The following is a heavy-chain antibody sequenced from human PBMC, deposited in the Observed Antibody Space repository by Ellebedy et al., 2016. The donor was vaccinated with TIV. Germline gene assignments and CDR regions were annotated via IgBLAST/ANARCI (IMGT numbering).Heavy chain of an antibody. D-gene: IGHD2-15*01. J-gene: IGHJ4*02. CDR3: ARVVVAALPDY. CDR1: GYTFTSYA. Sequence: AASVKVSCKASGYTFTSYAMQWVRQAPGQGLEWMGWISAYNGNTNYAQKLQGRVTMTTDTSTSTAYMELRSLRSDDTAVYYCARVVVAALPDYWGQGTLVTVSS. CDR2: ISAYNGNT. V-gene: IGHV1-18*01.